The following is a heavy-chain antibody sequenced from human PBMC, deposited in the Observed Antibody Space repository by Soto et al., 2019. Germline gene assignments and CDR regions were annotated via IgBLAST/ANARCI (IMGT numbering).Heavy chain of an antibody. CDR1: GGSMTSSNW. CDR2: AHHSGRT. V-gene: IGHV4-4*02. J-gene: IGHJ4*02. D-gene: IGHD6-6*01. CDR3: ARSEAPGLDY. Sequence: QVQLQESGPGLLKPSGTLSLTCTVSGGSMTSSNWWNWVRQSPGKGLEWIGEAHHSGRTNYNPSLKSRVTISVEKSKNHFSLKLSSVTAADTAVYYCARSEAPGLDYWGQGTLVTVSS.